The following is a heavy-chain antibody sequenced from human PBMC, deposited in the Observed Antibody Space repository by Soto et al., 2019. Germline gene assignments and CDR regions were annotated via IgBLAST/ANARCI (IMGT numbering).Heavy chain of an antibody. CDR2: IIPIFGTA. V-gene: IGHV1-69*01. J-gene: IGHJ4*02. D-gene: IGHD5-12*01. Sequence: PVKVSCKASGGTFSSYAISWVRQAPGQGLEWMGGIIPIFGTANYAQKFQGRVTITADESTSTAYMELSSLRSEDWAVYYCARVRGYSGYDYFDYWGQGTLVTVSS. CDR1: GGTFSSYA. CDR3: ARVRGYSGYDYFDY.